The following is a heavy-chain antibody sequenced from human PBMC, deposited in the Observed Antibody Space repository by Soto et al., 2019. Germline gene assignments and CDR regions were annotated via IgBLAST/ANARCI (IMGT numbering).Heavy chain of an antibody. CDR2: IYYSGST. V-gene: IGHV4-59*01. CDR3: ARAVAGTLKFDY. D-gene: IGHD6-19*01. J-gene: IGHJ4*02. Sequence: SETLSLTCTVSGGSISSNYWSWIRQPPGKGLEWIGYIYYSGSTNYNPSLKSRVTISVDTSKNQFSLKLSSVTAADTAVYYCARAVAGTLKFDYWGQGTLVTVSS. CDR1: GGSISSNY.